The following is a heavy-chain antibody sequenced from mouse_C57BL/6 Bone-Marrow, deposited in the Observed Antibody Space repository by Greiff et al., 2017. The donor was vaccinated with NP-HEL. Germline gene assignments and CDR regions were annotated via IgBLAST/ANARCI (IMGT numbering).Heavy chain of an antibody. CDR2: ISDGGSYT. Sequence: EVKVVESWGGLVKPGGSLKLSCAASGFTFSSYAMSWVRQTPEKRLEWVATISDGGSYTYYTDNVKGRFTISSDKAKNNMYLQMSHRKSEDTAMYYCAREVPHDYGSRYYAMDYWGQGTSVTVSS. V-gene: IGHV5-4*01. CDR1: GFTFSSYA. CDR3: AREVPHDYGSRYYAMDY. J-gene: IGHJ4*01. D-gene: IGHD1-1*01.